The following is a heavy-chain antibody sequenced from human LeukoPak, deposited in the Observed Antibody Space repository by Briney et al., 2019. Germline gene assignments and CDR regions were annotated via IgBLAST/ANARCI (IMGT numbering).Heavy chain of an antibody. D-gene: IGHD3-3*01. CDR1: GYTFTNYD. V-gene: IGHV1-8*01. CDR2: MNPNNGDA. Sequence: GASVKVSCKASGYTFTNYDINWVRQATGQGLEWMGWMNPNNGDAGYAQQFQGRVSMTRDTSINTAYMELSSLRSEDTAVYYCATDLFPRNPLEWLLFDYWGQGTLVTVSS. CDR3: ATDLFPRNPLEWLLFDY. J-gene: IGHJ4*02.